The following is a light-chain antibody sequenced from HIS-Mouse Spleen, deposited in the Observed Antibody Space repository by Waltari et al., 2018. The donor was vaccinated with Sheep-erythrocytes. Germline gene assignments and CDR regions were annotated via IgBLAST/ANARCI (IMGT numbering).Light chain of an antibody. CDR2: DAS. CDR3: QQYDNLPLT. V-gene: IGKV1-33*01. Sequence: DIQMTQSPSSLSASVVDRVTITCQASKDISNYLNWYQQKPGKAPKPLIYDASNLETGVPSRFSGSGSGTDFTFTINSLQPEDIATYYCQQYDNLPLTFGGGTKVEIK. CDR1: KDISNY. J-gene: IGKJ4*01.